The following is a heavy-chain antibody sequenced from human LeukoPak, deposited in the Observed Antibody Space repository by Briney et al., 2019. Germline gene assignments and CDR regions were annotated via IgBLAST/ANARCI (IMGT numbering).Heavy chain of an antibody. Sequence: ASVKVSCKASGYTFTGYYMHWVRQAPGQGLEWMGWINPNSGGTNYAQRFQGRVTMTRDTSISTAYMELSRLRSDDTAVYYCVTDLGDVWGSYPEYWGQGTLVTVSS. CDR2: INPNSGGT. CDR1: GYTFTGYY. J-gene: IGHJ4*02. D-gene: IGHD3-16*02. V-gene: IGHV1-2*02. CDR3: VTDLGDVWGSYPEY.